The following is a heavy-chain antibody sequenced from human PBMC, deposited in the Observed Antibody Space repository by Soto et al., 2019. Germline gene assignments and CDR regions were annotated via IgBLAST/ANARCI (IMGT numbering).Heavy chain of an antibody. CDR3: ARERYANSGYFDYFDN. V-gene: IGHV1-3*01. CDR2: INAGNGNT. D-gene: IGHD3-22*01. J-gene: IGHJ4*02. Sequence: ASVKVSCKASGYTFTSYAVHWVRQAPGQRLEWMGWINAGNGNTKYSQNFQGRVTITRDTSASTAYMELSSLRSEDTAVYFCARERYANSGYFDYFDNWGQGTLVTVS. CDR1: GYTFTSYA.